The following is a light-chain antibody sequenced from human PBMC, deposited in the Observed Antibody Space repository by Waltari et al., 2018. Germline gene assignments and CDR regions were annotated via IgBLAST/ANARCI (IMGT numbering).Light chain of an antibody. Sequence: QSALTQPASVSGSPGQSITISCTGTSSDIGGYNYVSWYQQHPGKAPKVMIWEVNNRPAGVSKRFSGSKSGNTASLTISGLQAEDEADYYCSSYTTSSTPVIFGGGTKLTVL. CDR1: SSDIGGYNY. CDR2: EVN. CDR3: SSYTTSSTPVI. J-gene: IGLJ2*01. V-gene: IGLV2-14*01.